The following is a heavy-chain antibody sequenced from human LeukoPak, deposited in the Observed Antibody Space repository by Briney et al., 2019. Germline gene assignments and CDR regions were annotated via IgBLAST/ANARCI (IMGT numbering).Heavy chain of an antibody. V-gene: IGHV4-39*07. CDR3: ARESDRYCSSTSCPNWYDP. CDR1: GGSISSRTYY. J-gene: IGHJ5*02. CDR2: VYYSGST. Sequence: SETLSLTCTVSGGSISSRTYYWGWIRQPPGTGLEWIGSVYYSGSTYYSPSLKSRVTISVDMSKNQFSLKLSSVTAADTAVYYCARESDRYCSSTSCPNWYDPWGQGTLVIVSS. D-gene: IGHD2-2*01.